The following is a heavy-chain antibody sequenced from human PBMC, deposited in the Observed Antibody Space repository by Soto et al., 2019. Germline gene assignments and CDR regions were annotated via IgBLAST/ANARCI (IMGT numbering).Heavy chain of an antibody. CDR3: SRQYTGSYYSQVY. CDR2: INPNSGIT. V-gene: IGHV1-2*02. CDR1: GYSFSGYY. Sequence: QVQLVQSGAEVKKPGASVKVSCRASGYSFSGYYIHWVRQVPGQGLELMGWINPNSGITVYAEKFQARVTMTRDTSITTAFMELSRLRSDDTALYFCSRQYTGSYYSQVYWGQGTLVTVSS. D-gene: IGHD1-26*01. J-gene: IGHJ4*02.